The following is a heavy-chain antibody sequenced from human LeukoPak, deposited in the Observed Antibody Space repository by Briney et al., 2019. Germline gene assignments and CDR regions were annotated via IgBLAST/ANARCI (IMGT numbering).Heavy chain of an antibody. CDR2: ISGSGGST. D-gene: IGHD6-19*01. V-gene: IGHV3-23*01. CDR3: AKQERAIAVAGTLDY. J-gene: IGHJ4*02. CDR1: GFTFSSYA. Sequence: GGSLRLSCAASGFTFSSYAMSWVRRAPGKGLEWVSAISGSGGSTYYADSVKGRFTISRDNSKNTLYLQMNSLRAEDTAVYYCAKQERAIAVAGTLDYWGQGTLATVSS.